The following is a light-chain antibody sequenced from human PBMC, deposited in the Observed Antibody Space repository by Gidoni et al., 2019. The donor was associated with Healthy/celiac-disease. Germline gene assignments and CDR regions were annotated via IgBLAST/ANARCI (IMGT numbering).Light chain of an antibody. Sequence: DIKMIESPSSLSASVGDRVTITCRASQSISSYLKWYQQKPGKAPKLLIYAASSLQSGVPSRFSGSGSGTEFTLTISSLHPEDFATYYLQQSYCTPWTFGQGTKVEIK. CDR3: QQSYCTPWT. CDR2: AAS. J-gene: IGKJ1*01. V-gene: IGKV1-39*01. CDR1: QSISSY.